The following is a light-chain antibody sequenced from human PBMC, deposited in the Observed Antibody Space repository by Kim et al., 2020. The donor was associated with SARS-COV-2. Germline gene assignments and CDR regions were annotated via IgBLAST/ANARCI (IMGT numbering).Light chain of an antibody. J-gene: IGKJ3*01. CDR2: AAS. Sequence: ASVGDRVTITCRASQDISNNLAWYQQMPGSAPKLLIYAASTLQSGVPSRFSGSGSGTDFTLSISNLQPEDFAAYFCQHLNTYPLTFGPGTKVDIK. V-gene: IGKV1-9*01. CDR3: QHLNTYPLT. CDR1: QDISNN.